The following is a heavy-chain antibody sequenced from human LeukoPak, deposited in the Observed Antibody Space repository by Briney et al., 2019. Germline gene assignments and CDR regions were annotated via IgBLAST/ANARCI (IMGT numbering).Heavy chain of an antibody. Sequence: SVKVSCKASGGTFSSYAISWVRQAPGQGLEWMGRIIPIFGTANYAQKFRGRVTITTDESTSTAYMELSSLRSEDTAVYYCARVVYGSGSYGFDYWGQGTLVTVSS. CDR2: IIPIFGTA. J-gene: IGHJ4*02. V-gene: IGHV1-69*05. CDR3: ARVVYGSGSYGFDY. CDR1: GGTFSSYA. D-gene: IGHD3-10*01.